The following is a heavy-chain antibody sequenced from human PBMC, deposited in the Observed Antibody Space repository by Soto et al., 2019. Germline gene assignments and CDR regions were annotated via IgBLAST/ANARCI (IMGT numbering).Heavy chain of an antibody. J-gene: IGHJ5*02. CDR3: ARERGDSHWIDP. Sequence: SETLSLTCSVSGGSVSSESYYWSWIRQTPGKGLEWIGNVENSGSTKYNPSLKSRVTISVDTSKNQFSLKLSSVTGADTAVYYCARERGDSHWIDPWGQGTLVTAPQ. D-gene: IGHD2-21*01. CDR2: VENSGST. V-gene: IGHV4-61*01. CDR1: GGSVSSESYY.